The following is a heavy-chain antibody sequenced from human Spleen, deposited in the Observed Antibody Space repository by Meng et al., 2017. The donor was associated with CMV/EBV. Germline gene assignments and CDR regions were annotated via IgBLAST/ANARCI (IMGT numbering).Heavy chain of an antibody. J-gene: IGHJ4*02. V-gene: IGHV1-2*02. CDR1: GYTFTGYY. Sequence: ASVKVSCKASGYTFTGYYMHWVRQAPGQGLEWMGWINLNSGGTNYAQKFQGRVTMTRDTSISTAHMELSRLRSDDTAVYYCARGRGKEWLLFDYWGQGTLVTVS. D-gene: IGHD3-3*01. CDR2: INLNSGGT. CDR3: ARGRGKEWLLFDY.